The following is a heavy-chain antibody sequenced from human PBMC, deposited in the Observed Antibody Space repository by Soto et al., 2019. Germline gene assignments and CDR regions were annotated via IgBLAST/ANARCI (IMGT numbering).Heavy chain of an antibody. Sequence: GGSLRLSCAASGFTFSSYGMHWVRQAPGKGLEWVAVISYDGSNKHYADSVKGRFTISRDNSKNTLYLQMNSLRAEDTAVYYCAKDLLRYCSSTSCYTLWPYWGQGTLVTVSS. D-gene: IGHD2-2*02. CDR2: ISYDGSNK. J-gene: IGHJ4*02. CDR3: AKDLLRYCSSTSCYTLWPY. CDR1: GFTFSSYG. V-gene: IGHV3-30*18.